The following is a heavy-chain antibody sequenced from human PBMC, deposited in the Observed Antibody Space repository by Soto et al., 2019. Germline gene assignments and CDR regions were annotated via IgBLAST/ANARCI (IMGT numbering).Heavy chain of an antibody. J-gene: IGHJ5*02. CDR1: GGTFSSYT. Sequence: ASVKVSCKASGGTFSSYTISWVRQAPGQGLEWMGRIIPILGIANYAQKFQGRVTITADKSTSTAYMELSSLRSEDTAVYYCARWGNNYLGHYNWFDPWGQGTLVTVSS. CDR2: IIPILGIA. D-gene: IGHD3-16*01. V-gene: IGHV1-69*02. CDR3: ARWGNNYLGHYNWFDP.